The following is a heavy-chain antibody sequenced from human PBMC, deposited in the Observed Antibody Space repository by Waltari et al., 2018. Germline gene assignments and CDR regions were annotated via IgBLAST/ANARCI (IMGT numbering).Heavy chain of an antibody. Sequence: VQLVESGGGLVKPGGSLRLTCAASGFTFSSYSMNWVRQAPGKGLEWMGGFDPEDGETIYAQKFQGRVTMTEDTSTDTAYMELSSLRSEDTAVYYCATDLQWLGVSNAFDIWGQGTMVTVSS. J-gene: IGHJ3*02. CDR3: ATDLQWLGVSNAFDI. V-gene: IGHV1-24*01. D-gene: IGHD6-19*01. CDR1: GFTFSSYS. CDR2: FDPEDGET.